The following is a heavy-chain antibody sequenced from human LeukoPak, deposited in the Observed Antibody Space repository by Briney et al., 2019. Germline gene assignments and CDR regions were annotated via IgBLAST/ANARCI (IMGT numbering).Heavy chain of an antibody. V-gene: IGHV1-69*13. CDR1: GGTFSSYA. CDR3: ARDYGDWPIAWD. Sequence: SVKVSCKASGGTFSSYAISRVRQAPGQGLEWMGGIIPIFGTANYAQKFQGRVTITADESTSTAYMELSSLRSEDTAVYYCARDYGDWPIAWDWGQGTLVTVSS. J-gene: IGHJ4*02. D-gene: IGHD4-17*01. CDR2: IIPIFGTA.